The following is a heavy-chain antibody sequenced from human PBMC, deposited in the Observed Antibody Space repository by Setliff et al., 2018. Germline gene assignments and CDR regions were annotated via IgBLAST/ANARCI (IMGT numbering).Heavy chain of an antibody. J-gene: IGHJ4*02. CDR1: GFSFENFE. V-gene: IGHV3-48*03. Sequence: GGSLRLSCAASGFSFENFEMNWVRQAPGKGLEWLAFISNSGGTIHYADSVKGRFTISRDNIKNSLYLQMNSLRAEDTAVYYCARDRGSGSYFLRYFDYWGQGTLVTVSS. CDR2: ISNSGGTI. D-gene: IGHD1-26*01. CDR3: ARDRGSGSYFLRYFDY.